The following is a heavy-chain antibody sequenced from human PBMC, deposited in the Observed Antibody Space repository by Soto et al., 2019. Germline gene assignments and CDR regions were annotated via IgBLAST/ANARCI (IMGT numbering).Heavy chain of an antibody. CDR2: NRNKANGYTT. D-gene: IGHD3-3*01. Sequence: EVQLVESGGGLVQPGGSLRLSCAASGFTFSDHYMDWVRQAPGKGLEWVGRNRNKANGYTTEYAASVIGRFIISGDDSKNSLDLQMNSLKTEDTAVYYCARPPQPGFDFHVWVQGTTVAVSS. V-gene: IGHV3-72*01. CDR3: ARPPQPGFDFHV. CDR1: GFTFSDHY. J-gene: IGHJ6*02.